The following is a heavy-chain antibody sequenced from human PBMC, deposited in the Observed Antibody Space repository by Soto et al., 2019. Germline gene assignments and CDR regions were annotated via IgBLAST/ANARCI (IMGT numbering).Heavy chain of an antibody. CDR3: ARDCTNGVCYPSYHYGMDV. V-gene: IGHV6-1*01. CDR2: TYYRSKWYN. Sequence: SQTLSLTCAISGDSVSSNSAAWNWIRQSPSRGLEWLGRTYYRSKWYNDYAVPVKSRITINPDTSKDQFSLPLNSVTPGDTAVYYCARDCTNGVCYPSYHYGMDVWGQGTTVTVSS. CDR1: GDSVSSNSAA. D-gene: IGHD2-8*01. J-gene: IGHJ6*02.